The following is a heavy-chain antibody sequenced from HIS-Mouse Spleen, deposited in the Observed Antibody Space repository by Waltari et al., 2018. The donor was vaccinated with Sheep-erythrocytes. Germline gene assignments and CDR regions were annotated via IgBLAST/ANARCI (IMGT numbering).Heavy chain of an antibody. CDR3: ARLFYVDIVATTLFDY. D-gene: IGHD5-12*01. CDR2: IYPGDSDA. CDR1: GHSYTSYW. Sequence: EVRLVQSGAEVKKPGESLKIACTGSGHSYTSYWIGWARQSPGKGLEWMGIIYPGDSDARYSPSFQGQVTISADKSISTAYLQWSSLKASDTAMYYCARLFYVDIVATTLFDYWGQGTLVTVSS. J-gene: IGHJ4*02. V-gene: IGHV5-51*01.